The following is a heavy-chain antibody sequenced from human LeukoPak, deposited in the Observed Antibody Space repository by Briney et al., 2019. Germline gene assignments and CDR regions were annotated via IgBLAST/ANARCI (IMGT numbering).Heavy chain of an antibody. Sequence: GGSLRLSCAASGFTFSNYAMSWVRQAPGKGLEWVSAISGSGGSTYYADSVKGRFTISRDNSKNTLYLQMNSLRAEDTAVYYCARDDSSSSGGFDYWGQGTLVTVSS. CDR1: GFTFSNYA. D-gene: IGHD6-6*01. CDR2: ISGSGGST. J-gene: IGHJ4*02. V-gene: IGHV3-23*01. CDR3: ARDDSSSSGGFDY.